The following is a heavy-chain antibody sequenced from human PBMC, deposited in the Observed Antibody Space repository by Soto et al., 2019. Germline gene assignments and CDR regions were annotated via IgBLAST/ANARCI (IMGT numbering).Heavy chain of an antibody. J-gene: IGHJ6*02. CDR3: ERDRAGVGYNIDV. Sequence: QVQLVESGGGVVQPGRSLRLSCAASGFTFRSYGMHWVRQAPGKGLEWVAVIWNDGSERYYADSVKGRFTISRDNSKNTLEVQMNSVGAEDTGVYYCERDRAGVGYNIDVWGQGTTVTVSS. D-gene: IGHD5-12*01. V-gene: IGHV3-33*01. CDR2: IWNDGSER. CDR1: GFTFRSYG.